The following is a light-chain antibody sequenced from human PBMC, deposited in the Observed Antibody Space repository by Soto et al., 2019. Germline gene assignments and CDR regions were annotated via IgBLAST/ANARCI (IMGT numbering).Light chain of an antibody. V-gene: IGKV3-20*01. CDR3: RHYINSQWT. CDR2: AAS. J-gene: IGKJ1*01. CDR1: QSVSSTY. Sequence: EIVLTQSPGTLSLSPGERATLSYRPSQSVSSTYLDWYQQKPGQAPRLLIYAASSRATGIPDRFSGGVSATDFTLTISRLEPEDFAVYYCRHYINSQWTFGQGTKVQIK.